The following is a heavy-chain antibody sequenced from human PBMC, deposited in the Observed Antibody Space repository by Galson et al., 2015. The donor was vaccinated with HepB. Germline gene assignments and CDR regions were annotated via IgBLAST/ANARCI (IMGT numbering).Heavy chain of an antibody. CDR3: AREERNGGKSQAPSYFDY. V-gene: IGHV3-64*01. J-gene: IGHJ4*02. CDR1: GFTFSSYA. CDR2: ISSNGGST. D-gene: IGHD4-23*01. Sequence: SLRLSCAASGFTFSSYAMHWVRQAPGKGLEYVSAISSNGGSTYYANSVKGRFTISRDNSKNTLYLQMGSLRAEDMAVYYCAREERNGGKSQAPSYFDYWGQGTLVTVSS.